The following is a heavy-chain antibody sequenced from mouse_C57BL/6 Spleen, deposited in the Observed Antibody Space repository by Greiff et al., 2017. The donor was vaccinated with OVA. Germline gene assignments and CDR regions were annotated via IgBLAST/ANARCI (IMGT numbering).Heavy chain of an antibody. CDR1: GYSLTSYY. CDR3: ERGGGYDYYAMDY. CDR2: IYPGSGNT. D-gene: IGHD2-2*01. Sequence: VKLMESGPELVKPGASVKISCKASGYSLTSYYIHWVKQRPGQGLEWIGWIYPGSGNTKYNEKFKGKATLTADTSSSTAYMQLSSLTSEDSAVYYCERGGGYDYYAMDYWGQGTSVTVSS. J-gene: IGHJ4*01. V-gene: IGHV1-66*01.